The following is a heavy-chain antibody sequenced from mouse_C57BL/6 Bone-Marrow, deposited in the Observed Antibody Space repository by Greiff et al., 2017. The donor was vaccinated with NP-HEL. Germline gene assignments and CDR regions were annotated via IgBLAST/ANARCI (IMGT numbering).Heavy chain of an antibody. V-gene: IGHV3-6*01. CDR3: ASYYGSSPFGD. CDR1: GYSITSGYY. D-gene: IGHD1-1*01. CDR2: ISYDGSH. J-gene: IGHJ2*01. Sequence: EVKLQESGPGLVKPSQSLSLTCSVTGYSITSGYYWNWIRQFPGNKLEWMGYISYDGSHNYIPSLKNRSSITRDTSKNQFFLKLNSVTTEDTATYYCASYYGSSPFGDWGQGTTLTVSS.